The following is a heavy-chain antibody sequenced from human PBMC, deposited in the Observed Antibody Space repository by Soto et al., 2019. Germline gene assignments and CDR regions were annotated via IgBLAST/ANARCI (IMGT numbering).Heavy chain of an antibody. CDR3: AIGAAYGSGGIFDY. CDR2: IIPIFGTA. Sequence: QVQLVQSGAEGKKPGSSVKVSCKASGGTFSSYAISWVRQAPGQGLEWMGGIIPIFGTANYAQKFQGRVTITADKSTSTAYMELGSLRSEDTAVYYCAIGAAYGSGGIFDYWGQGTPVTVSS. CDR1: GGTFSSYA. V-gene: IGHV1-69*06. J-gene: IGHJ4*02. D-gene: IGHD3-10*01.